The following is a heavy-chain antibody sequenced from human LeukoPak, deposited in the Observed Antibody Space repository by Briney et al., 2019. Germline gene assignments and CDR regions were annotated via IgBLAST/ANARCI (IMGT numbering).Heavy chain of an antibody. CDR2: ISWNSGTI. CDR3: AREIAYYDILTGSEELDY. J-gene: IGHJ4*02. V-gene: IGHV3-9*01. CDR1: GFTFDDYA. Sequence: PGGSLRLSCAASGFTFDDYAMHWVRQAPGKGLEWVSGISWNSGTIAYADSVKGRFTISRDNAKNSLYLQMNSLRAEDTAVYYCAREIAYYDILTGSEELDYWGQGTLVTVSS. D-gene: IGHD3-9*01.